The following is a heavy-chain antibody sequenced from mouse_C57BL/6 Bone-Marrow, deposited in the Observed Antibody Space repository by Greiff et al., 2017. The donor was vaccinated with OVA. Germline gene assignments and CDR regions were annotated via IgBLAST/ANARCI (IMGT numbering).Heavy chain of an antibody. CDR1: GFTFSDYY. CDR2: ISNGGGST. D-gene: IGHD1-1*01. J-gene: IGHJ4*01. CDR3: ARTYGSGYYAMDY. V-gene: IGHV5-12*01. Sequence: EVHLVESGGGLVQPGGSLKLSCAASGFTFSDYYMYWVRQTPEKRLEWVAYISNGGGSTYYPDNVKGRFTISRDNAKNTLYLQMSRLKSEDTAMYYCARTYGSGYYAMDYWGQGTSVTVSS.